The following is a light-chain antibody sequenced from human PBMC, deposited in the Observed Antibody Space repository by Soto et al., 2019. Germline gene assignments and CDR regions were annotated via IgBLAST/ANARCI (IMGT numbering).Light chain of an antibody. CDR3: QQYNYWPRT. V-gene: IGKV3-15*01. Sequence: IVMTQSPATLSVSPGERATLSCRASQSVSSNLAWYQQKPGQAPRLLIYGASTRATGIPARFSGSGSGTEFTLIISSLQSEDSAVYYCQQYNYWPRTFGQGTQVEIK. J-gene: IGKJ1*01. CDR1: QSVSSN. CDR2: GAS.